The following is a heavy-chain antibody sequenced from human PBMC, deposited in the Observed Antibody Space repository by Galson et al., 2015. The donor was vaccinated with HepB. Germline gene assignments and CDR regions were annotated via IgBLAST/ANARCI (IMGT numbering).Heavy chain of an antibody. V-gene: IGHV4-34*01. CDR2: INHSGST. Sequence: SETLSLTCAVYGGSFSGYSWSWIRQPPGKGLEWIGEINHSGSTNYNPSLKSRVIMSVDTSKNQFSLKLTSVTAADTAVYYCARGGVVVVPAAIFARRGGNWFDSWGQGTLVPVSS. D-gene: IGHD2-2*01. CDR1: GGSFSGYS. J-gene: IGHJ5*01. CDR3: ARGGVVVVPAAIFARRGGNWFDS.